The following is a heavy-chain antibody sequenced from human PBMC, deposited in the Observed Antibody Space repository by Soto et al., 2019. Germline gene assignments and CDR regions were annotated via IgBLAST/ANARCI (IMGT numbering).Heavy chain of an antibody. V-gene: IGHV1-46*03. J-gene: IGHJ4*02. CDR2: INPSGGST. CDR1: GYTFTSYN. CDR3: ARVYGDSFGY. D-gene: IGHD4-17*01. Sequence: GASVTVCCKSSGYTFTSYNMHWVRQAPGQGLEWMGIINPSGGSTSYAQKFQGRVTMTRDTSTSTVYMELSSLRSEDTAVYYCARVYGDSFGYWGQGTLVTVSS.